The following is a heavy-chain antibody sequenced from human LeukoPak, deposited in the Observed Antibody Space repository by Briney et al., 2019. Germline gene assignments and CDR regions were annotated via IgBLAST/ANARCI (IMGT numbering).Heavy chain of an antibody. CDR3: ARDWEGYGMDV. V-gene: IGHV3-13*01. Sequence: GGSLRLSCAASGFTFSSYDMHWVRQFIGKGLEWVSGIGSSGDTYYPGSVKGRFTISRENAKNSLYLQMNFLRAGDTAVYYCARDWEGYGMDVWGQGTTVTVSS. D-gene: IGHD1-26*01. CDR2: IGSSGDT. CDR1: GFTFSSYD. J-gene: IGHJ6*02.